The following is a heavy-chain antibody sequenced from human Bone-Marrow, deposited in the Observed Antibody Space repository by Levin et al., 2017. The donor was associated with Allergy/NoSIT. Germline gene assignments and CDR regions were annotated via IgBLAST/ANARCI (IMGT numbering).Heavy chain of an antibody. J-gene: IGHJ3*01. D-gene: IGHD6-19*01. CDR1: GASITRYY. Sequence: SPTLSLTCTVSGASITRYYWSWIRQSPGGGLEWIGQIYYTGRTIYNPSLMSRVTMSVDTSKEEFSLQLRSVTAADTAVYYCARDLDTSAWYRAFDVWGQGTMVNVSS. CDR3: ARDLDTSAWYRAFDV. CDR2: IYYTGRT. V-gene: IGHV4-59*01.